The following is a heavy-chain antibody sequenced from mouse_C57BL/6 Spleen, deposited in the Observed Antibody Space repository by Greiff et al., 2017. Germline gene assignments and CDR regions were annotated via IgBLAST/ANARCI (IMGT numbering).Heavy chain of an antibody. Sequence: QVQLQQPGAELVKPGASVKLSCKASGYTFTSYWMHWVKQRPGQGLEWIGMIHPNSGSTNYNEKFKSKATRTVDKSSRTAYMQLSSLTSEDSAVYYCARRGYYGYDYWGQGTTLTVSS. CDR1: GYTFTSYW. D-gene: IGHD2-3*01. J-gene: IGHJ2*01. CDR3: ARRGYYGYDY. V-gene: IGHV1-64*01. CDR2: IHPNSGST.